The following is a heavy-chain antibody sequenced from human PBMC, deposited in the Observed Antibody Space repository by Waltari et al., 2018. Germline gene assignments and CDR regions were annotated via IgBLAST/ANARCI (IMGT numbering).Heavy chain of an antibody. V-gene: IGHV3-23*01. CDR1: GFTFSSYA. J-gene: IGHJ4*02. CDR3: AKDKHLDCSSTSCRLYYFDY. CDR2: ISGSGGST. D-gene: IGHD2-2*01. Sequence: EVQLLESGGGLVQPGGSLRLSCAASGFTFSSYAMSWVRQAPGKGLGWVSAISGSGGSTYYADSVKGRFTISRDNSKKTLYLQMNSLRAEDTAVYYCAKDKHLDCSSTSCRLYYFDYWGQGTLVTVSS.